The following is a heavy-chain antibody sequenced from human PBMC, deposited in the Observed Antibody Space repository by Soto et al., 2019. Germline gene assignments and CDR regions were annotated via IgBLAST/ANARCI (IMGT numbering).Heavy chain of an antibody. CDR1: GFTFSSYA. D-gene: IGHD2-2*01. CDR3: AKESVPAGYYYYGMDV. Sequence: EVQLLESGGDLVQPGGSLRLSCAASGFTFSSYAMSWVRQAPGKGLEWVSAISGSGGSTYYADSVKGRFTISRDNSKNTLYLQMNSLRAEDTAVYYCAKESVPAGYYYYGMDVWGQGTTVTVSS. V-gene: IGHV3-23*01. J-gene: IGHJ6*02. CDR2: ISGSGGST.